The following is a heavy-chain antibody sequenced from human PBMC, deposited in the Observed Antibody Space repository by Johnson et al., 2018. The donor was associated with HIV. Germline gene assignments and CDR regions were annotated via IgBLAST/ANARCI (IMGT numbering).Heavy chain of an antibody. D-gene: IGHD6-13*01. CDR2: IWYDGSNK. CDR1: GFTFSNYG. CDR3: AKELSSSWTGDAFDI. V-gene: IGHV3-33*06. Sequence: QVQLVESGGGVVQPGGSLRLSCAASGFTFSNYGMHWVRQAPGKGLEWVAIIWYDGSNKYYADSVKGRFTISRDNSKNTLYLQMNSLRAEDTAIYYCAKELSSSWTGDAFDIWGQGTMVTVSS. J-gene: IGHJ3*02.